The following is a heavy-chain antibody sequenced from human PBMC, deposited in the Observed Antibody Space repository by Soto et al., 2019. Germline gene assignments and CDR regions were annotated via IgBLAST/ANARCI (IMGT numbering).Heavy chain of an antibody. V-gene: IGHV3-23*01. J-gene: IGHJ4*02. CDR1: GFTFSSYT. CDR3: AKDFGPGPTSCYDY. CDR2: ISGSGGSP. D-gene: IGHD2-2*01. Sequence: GGSLRLSCAASGFTFSSYTMAWVRQAPGKGLEWVSSISGSGGSPSYADSVQGRFTISRDNAKNSLYLQMNSLRAEDTALYYCAKDFGPGPTSCYDYWGQGTLVTVSS.